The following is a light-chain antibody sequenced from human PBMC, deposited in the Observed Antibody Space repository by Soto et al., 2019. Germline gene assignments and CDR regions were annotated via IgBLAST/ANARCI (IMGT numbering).Light chain of an antibody. V-gene: IGKV3-11*01. Sequence: EIVLTQSPDTLSLSPGERATLSCRASQSVRSSLAWYQQKPGQAPRLLIYDASNRATGIPARFSGSGSGTDFTLTISSLEPEDFAVYSWQQRSNWPPEVTFGPGTKVDIK. CDR1: QSVRSS. J-gene: IGKJ3*01. CDR2: DAS. CDR3: QQRSNWPPEVT.